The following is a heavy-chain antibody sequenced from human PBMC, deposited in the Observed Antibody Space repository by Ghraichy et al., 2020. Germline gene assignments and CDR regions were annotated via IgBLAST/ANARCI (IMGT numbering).Heavy chain of an antibody. CDR2: ISSSSSTI. J-gene: IGHJ3*02. Sequence: GGSLRLSCAASGFTFSSYSMNWVRQAPGKGLEWVSYISSSSSTIYYADSVKGRFTISRDNAKNSLYLQMNSLRDEDTAVYYCARDSGYYYDSSGISEDGAFDIWGQGTMVTVSS. CDR3: ARDSGYYYDSSGISEDGAFDI. V-gene: IGHV3-48*02. D-gene: IGHD3-22*01. CDR1: GFTFSSYS.